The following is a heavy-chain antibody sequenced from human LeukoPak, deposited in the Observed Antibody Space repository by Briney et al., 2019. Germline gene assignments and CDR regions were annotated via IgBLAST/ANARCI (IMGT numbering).Heavy chain of an antibody. CDR2: ISGSGGST. V-gene: IGHV3-23*01. J-gene: IGHJ4*02. D-gene: IGHD3-22*01. CDR1: GFTFSSYA. CDR3: ARTPAYYYYDSSGYSNYFDY. Sequence: GGSLRLSCAASGFTFSSYAISWVRQAPGKGLEWVSAISGSGGSTYYADSVKGRFTISRDNAKNSLYLQMNSLRAEDTAVYYCARTPAYYYYDSSGYSNYFDYWGQGTLVTVSS.